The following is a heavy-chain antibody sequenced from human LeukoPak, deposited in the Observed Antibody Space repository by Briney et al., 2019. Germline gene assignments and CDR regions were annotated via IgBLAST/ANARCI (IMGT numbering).Heavy chain of an antibody. Sequence: GGSLRLSCAASGFTFSSYGMHWVRQAPGKGLEWVAVISYDGSNKYYADSVKGRFTISRDNAKNSLYLQMNSLRAEDTAVYYCARETSYSYGLDYWGQGTLVTVSS. V-gene: IGHV3-30*03. J-gene: IGHJ4*02. CDR1: GFTFSSYG. CDR3: ARETSYSYGLDY. CDR2: ISYDGSNK. D-gene: IGHD5-18*01.